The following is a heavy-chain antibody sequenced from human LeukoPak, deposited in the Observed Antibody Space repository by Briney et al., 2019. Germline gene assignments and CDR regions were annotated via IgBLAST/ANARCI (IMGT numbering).Heavy chain of an antibody. D-gene: IGHD1-26*01. CDR2: IYPGYSDA. CDR1: GYRLTSNW. V-gene: IGHV5-51*01. CDR3: ARQEYSGSYLDS. Sequence: GESLKISCKISGYRLTSNWIGWVRQVPGKGLEWMGLIYPGYSDAKYSPSFQGQVTFSVDASISTAYLQLSGLRASDTAIYYCARQEYSGSYLDSWGQGTLVTVSS. J-gene: IGHJ4*02.